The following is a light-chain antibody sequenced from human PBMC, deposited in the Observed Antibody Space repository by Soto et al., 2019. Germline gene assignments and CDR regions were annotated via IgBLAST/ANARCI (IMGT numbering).Light chain of an antibody. CDR2: DAS. CDR3: QQYGSSPYT. J-gene: IGKJ2*01. CDR1: QSVRSSY. Sequence: EIVLTQSPATLSLSPGERATLSCGASQSVRSSYLAWYQQKPGLAPRLLIYDASSRATGIPDRVSGSGSGTDFTLTISRLEPEDFAVYYGQQYGSSPYTFGQGTKLEIK. V-gene: IGKV3D-20*01.